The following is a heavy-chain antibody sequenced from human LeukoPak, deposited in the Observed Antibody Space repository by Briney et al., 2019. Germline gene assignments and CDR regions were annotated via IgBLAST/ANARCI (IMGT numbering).Heavy chain of an antibody. V-gene: IGHV1-69*13. Sequence: SVKVFCKTSGGTFSSYSVSWVRQDPGQRLEWMVGIIPIFGTANYAQKFQSRVTITAEEYKSTAYMELSSLRAEDKAVYYCARDRVVPGYCSGGSCYRRFDYWGQGNLVTVSS. J-gene: IGHJ4*02. CDR2: IIPIFGTA. CDR3: ARDRVVPGYCSGGSCYRRFDY. D-gene: IGHD2-15*01. CDR1: GGTFSSYS.